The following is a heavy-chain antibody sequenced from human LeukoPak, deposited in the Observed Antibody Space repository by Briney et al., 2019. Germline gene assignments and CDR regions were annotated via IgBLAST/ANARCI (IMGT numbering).Heavy chain of an antibody. J-gene: IGHJ5*02. CDR3: ASQPGIAGPFDP. Sequence: SQTLSLTCAISGDSVSSNSAAWNWIRQSPSRGPEWLGRTYYRSKWYNDYAVSVKSRITINPDTSKNQFSLQLNSVTPEDTAVYYCASQPGIAGPFDPWGQGTLVTVSS. D-gene: IGHD6-13*01. CDR2: TYYRSKWYN. CDR1: GDSVSSNSAA. V-gene: IGHV6-1*01.